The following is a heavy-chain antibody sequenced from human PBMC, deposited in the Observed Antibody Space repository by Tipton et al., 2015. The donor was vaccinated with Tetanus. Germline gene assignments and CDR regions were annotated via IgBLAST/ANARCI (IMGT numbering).Heavy chain of an antibody. Sequence: TLSLTCTVSGGSISSYYWSWIRQPPGKGLEWIGYIYYSGSTNYNPSLKSRVTISVDTSKNQFSLKLSSVTAADTAVYYCARTDVDTAIDYWGQGTLVTVSS. CDR1: GGSISSYY. V-gene: IGHV4-59*08. J-gene: IGHJ4*02. D-gene: IGHD5-18*01. CDR2: IYYSGST. CDR3: ARTDVDTAIDY.